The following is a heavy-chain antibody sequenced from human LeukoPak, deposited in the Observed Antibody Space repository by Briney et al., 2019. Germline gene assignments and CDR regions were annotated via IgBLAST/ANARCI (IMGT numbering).Heavy chain of an antibody. CDR2: INHSGST. D-gene: IGHD2/OR15-2a*01. V-gene: IGHV4-34*01. Sequence: GSLRLSCAASGFTVSSTYMSWVRQPPGKGLEWIGEINHSGSTNYNPSLKSRVTISVDTSKNQFSLKLSSVTAADTAVYYCARGFLTVDYWGQGTLVTVSS. CDR3: ARGFLTVDY. CDR1: GFTVSSTY. J-gene: IGHJ4*02.